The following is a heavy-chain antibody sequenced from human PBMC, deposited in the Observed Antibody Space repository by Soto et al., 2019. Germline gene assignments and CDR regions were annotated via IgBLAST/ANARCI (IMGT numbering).Heavy chain of an antibody. D-gene: IGHD2-2*01. CDR2: IYSGGST. J-gene: IGHJ5*02. V-gene: IGHV3-66*01. CDR1: GFTVSSNY. Sequence: GGSLRLSCAASGFTVSSNYMSWVRQAPGKGLEWVSVIYSGGSTYYADSVKGRFTISRDNSKNTLYLQMNSLRAEDTAVYYCARARIVVVPAAIFLDPWGQGTLVTVSS. CDR3: ARARIVVVPAAIFLDP.